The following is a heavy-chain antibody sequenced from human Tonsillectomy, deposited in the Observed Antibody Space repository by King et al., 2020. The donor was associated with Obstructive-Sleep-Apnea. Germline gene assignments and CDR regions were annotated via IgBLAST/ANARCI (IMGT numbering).Heavy chain of an antibody. D-gene: IGHD1-26*01. V-gene: IGHV1-69*12. CDR3: ARDDGPGIVGATDFYYGMGV. J-gene: IGHJ6*02. CDR2: IVPMFGTT. Sequence: VQLVQSGAEVKKPGSSVKVSCRASGGTFSRYPITWVRQAPGQGLEWMGGIVPMFGTTNYAQKFQGRVTISVDDSTSTVYMEMTSLTSEDTAIYYCARDDGPGIVGATDFYYGMGVWGQGTTVTVSS. CDR1: GGTFSRYP.